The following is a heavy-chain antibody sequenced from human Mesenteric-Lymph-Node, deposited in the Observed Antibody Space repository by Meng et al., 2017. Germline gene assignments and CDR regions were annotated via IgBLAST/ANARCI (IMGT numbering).Heavy chain of an antibody. CDR2: IGHSGTT. J-gene: IGHJ5*02. V-gene: IGHV4-39*01. CDR3: VRSSGWVRTGFDP. Sequence: PKRQGSGPGLVKPSEALSLTCSFSGGSISTSGYYWGWIRQPPGKGLEWIGSIGHSGTTYYTPSLRRRVTVSIDTSKNQFSLEVTSVTAADTAVYYCVRSSGWVRTGFDPWGQGTLVTVSS. CDR1: GGSISTSGYY. D-gene: IGHD6-19*01.